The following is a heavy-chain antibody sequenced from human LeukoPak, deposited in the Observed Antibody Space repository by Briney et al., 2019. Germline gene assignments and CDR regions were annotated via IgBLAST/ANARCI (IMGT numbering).Heavy chain of an antibody. CDR2: ISTSGNT. CDR1: ADSISRYN. CDR3: EGDLGIGGLFDY. J-gene: IGHJ4*02. D-gene: IGHD7-27*01. Sequence: SETLSLTCTISADSISRYNWSWIRQPAGKGLEWIGRISTSGNTNYNPSLKSRVTMSIDTSKKQFSLRLTSVTAADTAVYYCEGDLGIGGLFDYWGQGTLVTVSS. V-gene: IGHV4-4*07.